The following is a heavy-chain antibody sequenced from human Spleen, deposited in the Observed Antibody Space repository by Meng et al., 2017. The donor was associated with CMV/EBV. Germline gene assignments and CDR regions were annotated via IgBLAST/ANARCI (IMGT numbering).Heavy chain of an antibody. J-gene: IGHJ4*02. Sequence: CQASGYTFTTYEIIWVRQATGQGLEWVGWMNPNSGNTGYAQKFQGRVTITRNTSISTAYMELSSLRSEDTAVYYCARDPQQLSGFDYWGQGTLVTVSS. V-gene: IGHV1-8*01. CDR1: GYTFTTYE. CDR3: ARDPQQLSGFDY. D-gene: IGHD6-13*01. CDR2: MNPNSGNT.